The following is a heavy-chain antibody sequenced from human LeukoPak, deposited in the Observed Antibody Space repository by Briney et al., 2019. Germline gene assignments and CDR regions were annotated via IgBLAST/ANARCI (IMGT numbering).Heavy chain of an antibody. J-gene: IGHJ4*02. Sequence: ASVKVSRKPSGYTLTRYDINRVRQATGQGVEWMGWMNPNSGNTGHAQTFQGRVTMTRNTSISTAYMELSSLRSEDTAVYYCARATTTDRGGFGYWGQGTLVTVSS. CDR2: MNPNSGNT. CDR1: GYTLTRYD. D-gene: IGHD4-11*01. V-gene: IGHV1-8*01. CDR3: ARATTTDRGGFGY.